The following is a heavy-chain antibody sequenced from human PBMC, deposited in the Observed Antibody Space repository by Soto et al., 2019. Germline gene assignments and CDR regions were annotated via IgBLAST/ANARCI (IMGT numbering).Heavy chain of an antibody. V-gene: IGHV3-74*01. CDR3: TRMLDRDF. CDR2: ISRDGSST. Sequence: EQLVESGGGLIQPGGSLRVSCIASGFAFSNYRMGWVRQAPGRGLVWVAHISRDGSSTSYADSVKGRFTISRDNTKNTLYLQMNSLRGEDTAVYYCTRMLDRDFWGQGTLVSVSS. CDR1: GFAFSNYR. D-gene: IGHD3-16*01. J-gene: IGHJ4*02.